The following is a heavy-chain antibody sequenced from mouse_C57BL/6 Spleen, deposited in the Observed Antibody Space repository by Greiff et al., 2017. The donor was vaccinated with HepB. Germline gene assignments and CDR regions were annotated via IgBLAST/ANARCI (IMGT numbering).Heavy chain of an antibody. D-gene: IGHD2-4*01. Sequence: EVKLMESGGGLVKPGGSLKLSCAASGFTFSDYGMHWVRQAPEKGLEWVAYISSGSSTIYYADTVKGRFTISRDNAKNTLFLQMTSLRSEDTAMYYCARTGDYDDWFAYWGQGTLVTVSA. CDR1: GFTFSDYG. V-gene: IGHV5-17*01. CDR2: ISSGSSTI. J-gene: IGHJ3*01. CDR3: ARTGDYDDWFAY.